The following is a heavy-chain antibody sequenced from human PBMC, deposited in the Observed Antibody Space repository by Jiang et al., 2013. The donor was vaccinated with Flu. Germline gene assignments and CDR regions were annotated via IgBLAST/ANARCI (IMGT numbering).Heavy chain of an antibody. CDR2: INTNTGNP. CDR1: GYTFTSYA. V-gene: IGHV7-4-1*02. CDR3: ARGGIAAAGTSRANFDY. D-gene: IGHD6-13*01. Sequence: QSGSELKKPGASVKVSCKASGYTFTSYAMNWVRQAPGQGLEWMGWINTNTGNPTYAQGFTGRFVFSLDTSVSTAYLQISSLKAEDTAVYYCARGGIAAAGTSRANFDYWAREPWSPSPQ. J-gene: IGHJ4*02.